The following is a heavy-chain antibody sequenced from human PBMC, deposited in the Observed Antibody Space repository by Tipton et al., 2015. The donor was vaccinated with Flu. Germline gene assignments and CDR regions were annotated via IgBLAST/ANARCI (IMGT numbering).Heavy chain of an antibody. V-gene: IGHV4-38-2*01. J-gene: IGHJ4*02. CDR2: IYHIGSP. CDR1: GYSIGNGYY. Sequence: TLSLTCAVSGYSIGNGYYWGWIRQAPGKGLEWIGTIYHIGSPYHNPSLKSRLTISVDTSKNQFSLRLTSVTAADTAVYYCAKLVYFDSSGYYRYYFDYWGQGTLVTVST. CDR3: AKLVYFDSSGYYRYYFDY. D-gene: IGHD3-22*01.